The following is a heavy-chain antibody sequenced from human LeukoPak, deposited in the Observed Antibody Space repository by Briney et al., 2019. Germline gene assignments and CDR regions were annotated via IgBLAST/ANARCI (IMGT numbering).Heavy chain of an antibody. CDR2: INHRGST. D-gene: IGHD2-15*01. Sequence: SETLSLTCTVSGGSFSVYYWSWIRQPPGKGLEWIGEINHRGSTSYNPSLESRVTISVDTSKHQFSLKLNPVTAADTAVYYCATPYIVWGHGTLVTVSS. CDR3: ATPYIV. V-gene: IGHV4-34*01. J-gene: IGHJ4*01. CDR1: GGSFSVYY.